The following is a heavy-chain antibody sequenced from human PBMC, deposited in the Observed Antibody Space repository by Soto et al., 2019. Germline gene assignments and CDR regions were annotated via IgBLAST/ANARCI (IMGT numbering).Heavy chain of an antibody. CDR3: ARLGGYYQAFDQ. Sequence: SETLSLTCTVSGGSIISYYGGWFLQPPGKGLEWIGYIYYSGSTTYHPSPKSRVTISVDTSKNQFSLNLTSVTAADTAVYYCARLGGYYQAFDQWGQGSLVTVSS. V-gene: IGHV4-59*08. CDR1: GGSIISYY. J-gene: IGHJ4*02. D-gene: IGHD3-22*01. CDR2: IYYSGST.